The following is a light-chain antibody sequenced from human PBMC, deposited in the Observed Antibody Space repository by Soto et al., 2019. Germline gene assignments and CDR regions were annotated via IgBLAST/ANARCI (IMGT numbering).Light chain of an antibody. J-gene: IGKJ4*01. CDR3: HQRSNWPRT. CDR2: DTS. Sequence: EIVLTQSPATLSLSPGERATLSCRASQSVRTYLVWYQQKPGQAPGLLIYDTSTRATGVPARFSGSGSGTDFTLTISSLEPDDFAVYYCHQRSNWPRTFGGGTKVEIK. V-gene: IGKV3-11*01. CDR1: QSVRTY.